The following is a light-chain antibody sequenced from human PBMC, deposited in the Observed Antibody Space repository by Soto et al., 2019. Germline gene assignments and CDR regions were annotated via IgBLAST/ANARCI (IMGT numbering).Light chain of an antibody. Sequence: QSVLTQPASVSGSPGQSITISCTGTSSDVGGYNYVSWYQQHPGKAPKLMIYDVSNRISGVSNRFSGSKSGNTASLTISGLQTEDEADYYCSSYTSSSTPLYVFGTGTKVTV. CDR1: SSDVGGYNY. CDR3: SSYTSSSTPLYV. CDR2: DVS. V-gene: IGLV2-14*01. J-gene: IGLJ1*01.